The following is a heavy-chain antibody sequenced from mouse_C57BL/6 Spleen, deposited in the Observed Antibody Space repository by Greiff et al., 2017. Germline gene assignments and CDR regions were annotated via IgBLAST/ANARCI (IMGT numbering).Heavy chain of an antibody. D-gene: IGHD2-3*01. Sequence: VQLQQSGPELVKPGASVKISCKASGYAFSSSWMNWVKQRPGKGLEWIGRIYPGDGDTNYNGKFKGKATLTADKSSSTAYMHLSSLTSEDSAVYFCARCDGYYLDYWGQGTTLTVSS. V-gene: IGHV1-82*01. CDR2: IYPGDGDT. CDR1: GYAFSSSW. J-gene: IGHJ2*01. CDR3: ARCDGYYLDY.